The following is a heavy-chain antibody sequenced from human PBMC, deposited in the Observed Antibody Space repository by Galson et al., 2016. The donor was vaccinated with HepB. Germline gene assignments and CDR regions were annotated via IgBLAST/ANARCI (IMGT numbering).Heavy chain of an antibody. CDR1: GFSFNTYW. V-gene: IGHV3-74*01. Sequence: SLRLSCAASGFSFNTYWVYWVRQAPGKRLVWVSRINSDGSSTSYADSVNGRFTVSRANAKNTLTRQMHSLRAEDTAVYYCAREAPRLRNPYYFGLDVWGQGTTVTVSS. CDR2: INSDGSST. CDR3: AREAPRLRNPYYFGLDV. J-gene: IGHJ6*02. D-gene: IGHD5-12*01.